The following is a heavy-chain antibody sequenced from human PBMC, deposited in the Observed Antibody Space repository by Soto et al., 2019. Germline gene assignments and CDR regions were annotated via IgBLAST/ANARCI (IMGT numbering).Heavy chain of an antibody. V-gene: IGHV3-23*01. J-gene: IGHJ6*02. CDR1: GLTFSSYA. D-gene: IGHD3-22*01. CDR3: ARDLGYYYDSSGYYDYGMDV. Sequence: PGGSLRLSCAASGLTFSSYAMSWVRQAPGKGLEWVSGISGSGGSTYYADSVKGRFTISRDNSKNTLYLQMNSLRAEDTAVYYCARDLGYYYDSSGYYDYGMDVWGQGTTVTVSS. CDR2: ISGSGGST.